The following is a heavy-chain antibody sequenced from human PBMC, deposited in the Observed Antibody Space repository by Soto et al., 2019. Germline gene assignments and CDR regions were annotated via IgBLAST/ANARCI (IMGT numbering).Heavy chain of an antibody. CDR1: GYTLTSYG. D-gene: IGHD2-15*01. J-gene: IGHJ5*02. CDR3: ARDDNGYCSGGSCYPWFDP. CDR2: ISAYNGNT. Sequence: ASLQVSCQASGYTLTSYGISLVRQAPGQGLEWMGWISAYNGNTNYAQKLQGRVTMTTDTSTSTAYMELRSLRSDDTAVYYCARDDNGYCSGGSCYPWFDPWGQGTLVKVSS. V-gene: IGHV1-18*01.